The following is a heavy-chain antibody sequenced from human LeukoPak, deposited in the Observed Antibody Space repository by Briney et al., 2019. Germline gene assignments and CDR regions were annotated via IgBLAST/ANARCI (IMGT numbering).Heavy chain of an antibody. CDR2: ISTYSGNT. CDR3: ARDTPQHLKRFDH. Sequence: ASVKVSCKASGYAFNRFGISWVRQAPGQGLEWSGWISTYSGNTKYGEKFQGRVKMTPDTSTSTVYMELTSLRSDDTAVYFCARDTPQHLKRFDHWGQGTLVTVSS. V-gene: IGHV1-18*01. D-gene: IGHD1-1*01. J-gene: IGHJ4*02. CDR1: GYAFNRFG.